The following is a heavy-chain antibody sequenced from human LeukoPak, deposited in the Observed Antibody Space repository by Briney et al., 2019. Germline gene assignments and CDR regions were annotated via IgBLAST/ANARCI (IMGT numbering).Heavy chain of an antibody. CDR1: GFTFSDYY. D-gene: IGHD6-13*01. V-gene: IGHV3-11*04. CDR3: ARLPPGNRQLGSFDY. J-gene: IGHJ4*02. CDR2: ISSSGSTI. Sequence: GGSLRLSCAASGFTFSDYYMSWIRQAPGKGLEGVSYISSSGSTIYYADSVKGRFTISRDNAKNSLYLQMNSLRAEDTAVYYCARLPPGNRQLGSFDYWGQGTLVTVSS.